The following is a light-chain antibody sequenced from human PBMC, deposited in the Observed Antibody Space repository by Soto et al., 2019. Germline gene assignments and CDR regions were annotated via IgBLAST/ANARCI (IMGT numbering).Light chain of an antibody. Sequence: QSVLTQSPSASASLGASVKHTCTLSSGHSSYAIALHQQQPEKGPRYLMKLDSDGSHTKGDAIPDRFSGSSSGAERYLTISSLQSEDEADYYCQTWGTGIHVVFGGGTKLTVL. V-gene: IGLV4-69*01. CDR3: QTWGTGIHVV. J-gene: IGLJ2*01. CDR2: LDSDGSH. CDR1: SGHSSYA.